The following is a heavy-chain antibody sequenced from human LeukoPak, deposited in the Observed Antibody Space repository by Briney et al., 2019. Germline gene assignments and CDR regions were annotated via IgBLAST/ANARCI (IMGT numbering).Heavy chain of an antibody. Sequence: GGSLRLSCAASGFTFSNYWMRWVRQAAGKGPEGVANIQRDGSEKYYVDSVKGRFTIARDNAKNSVDLQMNSLRADDTAVYYCGGGPGYWGQGTLVTVSS. J-gene: IGHJ4*02. CDR2: IQRDGSEK. V-gene: IGHV3-7*01. CDR1: GFTFSNYW. D-gene: IGHD2-15*01. CDR3: GGGPGY.